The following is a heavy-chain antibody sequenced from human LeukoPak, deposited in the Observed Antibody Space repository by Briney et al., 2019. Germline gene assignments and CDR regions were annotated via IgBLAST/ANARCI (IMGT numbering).Heavy chain of an antibody. Sequence: GGAVRVPCAASGCSVIRYILKWVRPAPAKELAGVASVSSSSSYKQHTDSVKGRFTTSRDNAKTSLYLQMNSLRAEDTAAYYCARDRREGRYQLLAREGTHNWFDPWGQGTLVTVSS. J-gene: IGHJ5*02. D-gene: IGHD2-2*01. V-gene: IGHV3-21*04. CDR3: ARDRREGRYQLLAREGTHNWFDP. CDR2: VSSSSSYK. CDR1: GCSVIRYI.